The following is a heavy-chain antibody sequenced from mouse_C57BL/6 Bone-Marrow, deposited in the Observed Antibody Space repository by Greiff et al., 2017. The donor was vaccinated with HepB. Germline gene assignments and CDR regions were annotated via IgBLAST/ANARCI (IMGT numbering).Heavy chain of an antibody. J-gene: IGHJ3*01. V-gene: IGHV1-50*01. CDR3: ARAIDYYGSSYAWFAY. Sequence: VKLQQPGAELVKPGASVKLSCKASGYTFTSYWMQWVKQRPGQGLEWIGEIDPSDSYTNYNQKFKGKATLTVDTSSSTAYMQLSSLTSEDSAVYYCARAIDYYGSSYAWFAYWGQGTLVTVSA. CDR1: GYTFTSYW. CDR2: IDPSDSYT. D-gene: IGHD1-1*01.